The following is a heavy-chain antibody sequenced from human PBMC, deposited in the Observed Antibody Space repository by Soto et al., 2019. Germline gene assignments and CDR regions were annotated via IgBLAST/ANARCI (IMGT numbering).Heavy chain of an antibody. D-gene: IGHD4-17*01. V-gene: IGHV3-33*01. CDR2: IWYDGSNK. J-gene: IGHJ3*02. CDR3: ASTVTTYAFDI. Sequence: QVQLVESGGGVVQPGRSLRLSCAASGFTFSSYGMHWVRQAPGKGLEWVAVIWYDGSNKYYADSVKGRFTISRDNSKNTLYLQINSLRAEDTAVYYCASTVTTYAFDICGQGTMVTVSS. CDR1: GFTFSSYG.